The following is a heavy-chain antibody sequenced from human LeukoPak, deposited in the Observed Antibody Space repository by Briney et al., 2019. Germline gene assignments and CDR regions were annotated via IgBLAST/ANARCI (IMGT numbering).Heavy chain of an antibody. V-gene: IGHV6-1*01. D-gene: IGHD6-13*01. Sequence: SQTLSLTCAISEYSVSSNSAAWNWIRQSPSRGPEWLGRTYYRSKWYYDYAVSVKNRITIIPDTSKNHFSLQLNSVTPEDTAVYYCARGPQLVDYYYIDVWGKGTTVTVSS. J-gene: IGHJ6*03. CDR1: EYSVSSNSAA. CDR2: TYYRSKWYY. CDR3: ARGPQLVDYYYIDV.